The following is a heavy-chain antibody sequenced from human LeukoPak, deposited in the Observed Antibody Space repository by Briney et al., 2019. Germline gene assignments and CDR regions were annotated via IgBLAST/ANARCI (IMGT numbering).Heavy chain of an antibody. CDR3: ARVKVIGPLRGYSYGYGGGHTAYFDY. V-gene: IGHV4-34*01. D-gene: IGHD5-18*01. CDR1: GGSFSGYY. CDR2: INHSGST. J-gene: IGHJ4*02. Sequence: SETLSLTCAVYGGSFSGYYWSWIRQPPGKGLEWIGEINHSGSTNYNPSLKSRVTISVDTSKNQFSLKLSSVTAADTAVYYCARVKVIGPLRGYSYGYGGGHTAYFDYWGQGTLVTVSS.